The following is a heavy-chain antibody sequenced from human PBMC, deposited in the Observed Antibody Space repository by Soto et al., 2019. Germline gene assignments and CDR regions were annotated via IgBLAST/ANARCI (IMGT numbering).Heavy chain of an antibody. CDR3: ARDGLGYCTNGVCNWFDP. CDR2: INPNSGGT. J-gene: IGHJ5*02. Sequence: QVQLVQSGAEVKKPGASVKVSCKASGYTFTGYYMHWVRQAPGQGLEWMGWINPNSGGTNYAQKFQGWVTMTRDTSISTAYMELSRLRSDDTAVYYRARDGLGYCTNGVCNWFDPWGQGTLVTVSS. D-gene: IGHD2-8*01. CDR1: GYTFTGYY. V-gene: IGHV1-2*04.